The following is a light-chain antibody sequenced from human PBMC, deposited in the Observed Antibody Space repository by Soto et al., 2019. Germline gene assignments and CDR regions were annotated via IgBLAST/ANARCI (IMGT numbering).Light chain of an antibody. CDR1: SSDVGGYNY. Sequence: QSALTQPASVSGSPGQSITISCTGTSSDVGGYNYVSWYQQHPGRAPKLLISEVNNRPSGVSNRFSGSKSGNTASLTISGLQAEDEADYYCSSYSRTITLGVFGGGTKLTVL. CDR2: EVN. J-gene: IGLJ2*01. CDR3: SSYSRTITLGV. V-gene: IGLV2-14*01.